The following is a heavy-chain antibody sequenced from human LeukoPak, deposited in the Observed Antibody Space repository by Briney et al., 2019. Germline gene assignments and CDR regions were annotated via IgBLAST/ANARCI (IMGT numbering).Heavy chain of an antibody. CDR1: GYTFTGYY. V-gene: IGHV1-2*02. Sequence: ASVKVSCKASGYTFTGYYMHWVRQAPGQGLEWMGWINPNSGGTNYAQKFQGRVTMTRDTSISTAYMELSRLRSDDTAVYYCARVYVDSGGYRRYDYWGQGTLVTVSS. CDR2: INPNSGGT. D-gene: IGHD1-26*01. CDR3: ARVYVDSGGYRRYDY. J-gene: IGHJ4*02.